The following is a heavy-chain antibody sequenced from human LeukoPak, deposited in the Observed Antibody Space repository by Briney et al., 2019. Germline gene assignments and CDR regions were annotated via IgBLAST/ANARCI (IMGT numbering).Heavy chain of an antibody. CDR1: GGSISSYY. CDR3: ARSDYGDLFDY. V-gene: IGHV4-59*01. Sequence: SETLSLTCTVSGGSISSYYWSWIRQPPGKGLEWIGYIYYSGSTNYNPSLKSRVTISVDTSKNQFSLKLSSVTAADTAVYYCARSDYGDLFDYWGQGTLVTVSS. J-gene: IGHJ4*02. D-gene: IGHD4-17*01. CDR2: IYYSGST.